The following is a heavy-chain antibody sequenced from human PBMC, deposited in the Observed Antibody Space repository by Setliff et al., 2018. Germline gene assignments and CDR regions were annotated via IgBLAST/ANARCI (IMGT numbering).Heavy chain of an antibody. CDR3: ARRRYYDSSGYYYFDY. D-gene: IGHD3-22*01. CDR1: GYSFTSYW. J-gene: IGHJ4*02. CDR2: IYPGDSDT. Sequence: PGESLKISCKGSGYSFTSYWIGWVRQMPGKGLEWMGIIYPGDSDTRYSPSFQGQVTISADKPISTAYLQWSSLKASDTAMYYCARRRYYDSSGYYYFDYWGQGTLVTVSS. V-gene: IGHV5-51*01.